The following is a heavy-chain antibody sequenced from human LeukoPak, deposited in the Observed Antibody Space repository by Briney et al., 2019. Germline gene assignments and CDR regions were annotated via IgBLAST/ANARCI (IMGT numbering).Heavy chain of an antibody. CDR2: IRYDGSNK. Sequence: GGSLRLSCAASGFTFSSYGMHWVRQAPGKGLEWVAFIRYDGSNKYYADSVKGRFTISRDNSKNTLYLQMNSLRAEDTAVYYCARSDIVVVPAVGGAFDYWGQGTLVTVSS. D-gene: IGHD2-2*01. CDR1: GFTFSSYG. CDR3: ARSDIVVVPAVGGAFDY. J-gene: IGHJ4*02. V-gene: IGHV3-30*02.